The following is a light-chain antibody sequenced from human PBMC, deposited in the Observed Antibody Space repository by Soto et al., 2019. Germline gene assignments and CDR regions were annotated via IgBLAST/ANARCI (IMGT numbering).Light chain of an antibody. CDR3: QQYATSVIP. Sequence: EIVLTQSPGTLSLSPGERATLSCRASQSVSSSYLAWYQHKPGQTPRLLIYGASNRATGIPDRFSGSGSGTDFTLTIIRLEPEDFAVYYCQQYATSVIPCGGGTKVEIK. V-gene: IGKV3-20*01. J-gene: IGKJ4*01. CDR1: QSVSSSY. CDR2: GAS.